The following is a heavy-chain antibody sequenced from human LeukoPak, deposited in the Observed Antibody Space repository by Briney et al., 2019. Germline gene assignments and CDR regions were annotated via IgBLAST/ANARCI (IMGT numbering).Heavy chain of an antibody. J-gene: IGHJ5*02. D-gene: IGHD3-10*01. V-gene: IGHV3-23*01. CDR2: ISCCGGST. CDR3: AKEWSYYGSGSYGNNWFDP. Sequence: GSLRTFCSGPGFTFSRYAMSWVRQAPGKGLEWVSAISCCGGSTYYADSVKGRFTISRDNSKNTLYLQMNSLRAEDTAVYYCAKEWSYYGSGSYGNNWFDPWGQGTLVTVSS. CDR1: GFTFSRYA.